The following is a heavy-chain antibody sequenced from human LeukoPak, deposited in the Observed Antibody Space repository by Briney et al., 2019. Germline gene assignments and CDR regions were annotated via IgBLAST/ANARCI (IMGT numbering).Heavy chain of an antibody. D-gene: IGHD6-13*01. V-gene: IGHV4-4*07. CDR1: GGSISSYY. J-gene: IGHJ5*02. Sequence: SETLSLTCTVSGGSISSYYWSWIRQPAGEGLEWIGRIYTSGSTNYNPSLKSRVTMSVDTSKNQFSLKLSSVTAADTAVYYCARDGIAAAGNWFDPWGQGTLVTASS. CDR2: IYTSGST. CDR3: ARDGIAAAGNWFDP.